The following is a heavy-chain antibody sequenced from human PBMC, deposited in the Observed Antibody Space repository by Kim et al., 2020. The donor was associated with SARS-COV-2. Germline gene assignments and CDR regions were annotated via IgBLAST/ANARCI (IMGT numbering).Heavy chain of an antibody. D-gene: IGHD1-26*01. CDR1: GFTFSNAW. V-gene: IGHV3-15*01. Sequence: GGSLRLSCAASGFTFSNAWMSWVRQAPGKGLEWVGRIKSKTDGGTTDYAAPVKGRFTISRDDSKNTLYLQMNSLKTEDTAVYYCTTDTQWDGSYYYYGMDVWGQGTTVTVSS. CDR2: IKSKTDGGTT. CDR3: TTDTQWDGSYYYYGMDV. J-gene: IGHJ6*02.